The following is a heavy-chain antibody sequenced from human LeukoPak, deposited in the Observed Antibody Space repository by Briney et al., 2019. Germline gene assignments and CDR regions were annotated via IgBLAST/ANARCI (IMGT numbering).Heavy chain of an antibody. Sequence: GESPKISCKGSGYSFSTYWIGWVRQMPGKGLEWMGIIYPGDSDTIYSPSFQGQRIISADKYINTAYRKGGSLTASDTAMDYCARPSRVQGVIERWFDPWGQGTLVTVSS. CDR2: IYPGDSDT. CDR1: GYSFSTYW. D-gene: IGHD3-10*01. V-gene: IGHV5-51*01. CDR3: ARPSRVQGVIERWFDP. J-gene: IGHJ5*02.